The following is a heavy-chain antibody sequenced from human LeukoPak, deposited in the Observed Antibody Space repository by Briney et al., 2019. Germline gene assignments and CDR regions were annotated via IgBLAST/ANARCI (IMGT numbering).Heavy chain of an antibody. CDR1: GDSINSLDL. D-gene: IGHD3-22*01. CDR3: AGLVGRYSSGLYYYYFDY. J-gene: IGHJ4*02. CDR2: MYLSGTT. Sequence: PSETLSLTCTVSGDSINSLDLWSWVRQPPGKGLEWIGEMYLSGTTHSNPSVKSRVTISMDKSKNQLFLNLSSVTAADTAVYYCAGLVGRYSSGLYYYYFDYWGQGTLVTVSS. V-gene: IGHV4-4*02.